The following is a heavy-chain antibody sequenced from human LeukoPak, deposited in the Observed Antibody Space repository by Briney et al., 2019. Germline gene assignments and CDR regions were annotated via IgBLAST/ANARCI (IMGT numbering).Heavy chain of an antibody. Sequence: GRSLRLSCAASGVTFSTYGMHWVRQAPGKGLEWVAVLSSDGKNNIYAASVKGRYTISRDNSKSSLYLQMNSLRAEDTALYYCAGRDYSGAFDIWGQGTMVTVS. CDR2: LSSDGKNN. J-gene: IGHJ3*02. V-gene: IGHV3-30*03. D-gene: IGHD4-17*01. CDR3: AGRDYSGAFDI. CDR1: GVTFSTYG.